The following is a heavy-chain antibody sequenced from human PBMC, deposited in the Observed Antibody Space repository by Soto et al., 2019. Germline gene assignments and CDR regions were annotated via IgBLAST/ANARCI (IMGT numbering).Heavy chain of an antibody. V-gene: IGHV1-2*04. D-gene: IGHD1-26*01. CDR2: INPNSGGT. CDR1: GYTFTSYN. Sequence: ASVKVSCKASGYTFTSYNINWVRLATGQGLEWMGWINPNSGGTNYAQKFQGWVTMTRDTSISTAYMELSRLRSDDTAVYYCASSTLYGSQEDYYYGMDVWGQGTTVTVSS. J-gene: IGHJ6*02. CDR3: ASSTLYGSQEDYYYGMDV.